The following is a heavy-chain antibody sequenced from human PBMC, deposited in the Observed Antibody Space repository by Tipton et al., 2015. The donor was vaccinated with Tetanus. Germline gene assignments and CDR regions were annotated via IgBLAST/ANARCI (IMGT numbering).Heavy chain of an antibody. J-gene: IGHJ4*02. CDR1: GFTFSSYA. D-gene: IGHD6-19*01. CDR2: ISGSGGST. CDR3: AKAVAGPLSGDY. Sequence: SLRLSCAASGFTFSSYAMSWVRQAPGKGLEWVSAISGSGGSTYYADSVKGRFTISRDNSKNTLYLQMNSLRAEDTAVYYCAKAVAGPLSGDYWGQGTLVTVSS. V-gene: IGHV3-23*01.